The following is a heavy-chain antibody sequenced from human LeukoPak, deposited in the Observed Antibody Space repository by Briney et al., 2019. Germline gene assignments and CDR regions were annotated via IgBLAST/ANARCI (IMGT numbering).Heavy chain of an antibody. CDR2: IYYSGST. J-gene: IGHJ4*02. CDR1: AGSINSSSYY. Sequence: SETLSLTCTVSAGSINSSSYYCGWIRQPPGKGLEWVGSIYYSGSTYYNPSLKSRVTIAVDTSKKQFSLKLNSVTAADTAVYYRARDVAASIWSYWGQGTLVTVSS. V-gene: IGHV4-39*01. CDR3: ARDVAASIWSY. D-gene: IGHD6-13*01.